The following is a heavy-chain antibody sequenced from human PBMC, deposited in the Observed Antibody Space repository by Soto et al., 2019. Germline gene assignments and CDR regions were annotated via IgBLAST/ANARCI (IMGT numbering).Heavy chain of an antibody. CDR2: INDRGSI. J-gene: IGHJ2*01. Sequence: QVQLQQWGAGPLRPLETLSLTCGVSGGSFSGYYWAWIRQSPGKGLEWIGEINDRGSINYNPSLKSRVSISVGTSKNHYSLNLGSVTAADTAVYYCAREIHDILTGPPWVWYFDLWGRGTLVTVSS. CDR1: GGSFSGYY. D-gene: IGHD3-9*01. V-gene: IGHV4-34*01. CDR3: AREIHDILTGPPWVWYFDL.